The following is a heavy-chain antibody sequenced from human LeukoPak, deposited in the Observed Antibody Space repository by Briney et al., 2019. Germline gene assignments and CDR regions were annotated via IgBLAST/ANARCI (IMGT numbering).Heavy chain of an antibody. D-gene: IGHD5-24*01. V-gene: IGHV1-8*01. CDR3: ARDNSVRDEAWWFNP. CDR1: GYTFTSYD. CDR2: MNPNSGNT. Sequence: ASVKVSCKASGYTFTSYDINWVRQATGQGLEWMGWMNPNSGNTGYAQKFQGRVAMTRNTSITTAYMELSSLRSEDTAVYYCARDNSVRDEAWWFNPWGQGTLVTVSS. J-gene: IGHJ5*02.